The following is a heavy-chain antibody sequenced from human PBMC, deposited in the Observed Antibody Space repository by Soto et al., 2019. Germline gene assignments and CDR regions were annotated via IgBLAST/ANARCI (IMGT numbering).Heavy chain of an antibody. Sequence: QIQLVQSGAEVKKPGASVKVSCKASGYTFTDYGISWVRQAPGQGLELIGWISGYNGYTAYAQNFQGRVTVTTDTSTSTAYMELRTLRSDDTAVYYCAKDRPRTTQQVNGVSWGQGTLVTVSS. CDR3: AKDRPRTTQQVNGVS. CDR1: GYTFTDYG. CDR2: ISGYNGYT. J-gene: IGHJ5*02. V-gene: IGHV1-18*01. D-gene: IGHD2-8*01.